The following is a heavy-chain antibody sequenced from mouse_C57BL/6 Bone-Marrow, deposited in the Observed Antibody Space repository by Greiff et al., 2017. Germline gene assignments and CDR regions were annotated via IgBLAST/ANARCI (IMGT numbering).Heavy chain of an antibody. V-gene: IGHV1-15*01. D-gene: IGHD1-1*01. CDR2: IDPETGGT. J-gene: IGHJ1*03. Sequence: QVQLQQSGAELVRPGASVTLSCKASGYTFTDYEMHWVKQTPVHGLEWIGAIDPETGGTAYNQKFKGKAILTADKSSSTAYMELRSLTSEDSAGYYCTRDPFYYYGSSRTWYFDVWGTGTTVTVSS. CDR3: TRDPFYYYGSSRTWYFDV. CDR1: GYTFTDYE.